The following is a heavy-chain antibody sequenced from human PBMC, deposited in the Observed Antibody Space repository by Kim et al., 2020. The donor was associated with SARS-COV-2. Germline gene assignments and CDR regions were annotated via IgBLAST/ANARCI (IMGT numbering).Heavy chain of an antibody. CDR3: TTDIYGDYHEINDY. J-gene: IGHJ4*02. CDR2: IKSKTDGGTT. CDR1: GFTFSNAW. Sequence: GGSLRLSCAASGFTFSNAWMSWVRQAPGKGLEWVGRIKSKTDGGTTDYAAPVKGRFTISRDDSKNTLYLQMNSLKTEDTAVYYCTTDIYGDYHEINDYWGQGTLVTVSS. V-gene: IGHV3-15*01. D-gene: IGHD4-17*01.